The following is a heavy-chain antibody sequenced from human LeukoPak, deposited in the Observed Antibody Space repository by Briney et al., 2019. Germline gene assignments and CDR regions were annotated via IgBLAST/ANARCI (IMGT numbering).Heavy chain of an antibody. Sequence: GRSLRLSCSASGFTFANYVMSWFRQAPGKGLEWVGFIRSNAYGGTTEYAASVNGRFTISRDDSKSTAYLQMNSMETEDTAVYYFTRDLRPPGKSNYNPYFFDYWGKGTLVTVSS. CDR2: IRSNAYGGTT. D-gene: IGHD4-11*01. CDR1: GFTFANYV. J-gene: IGHJ4*02. CDR3: TRDLRPPGKSNYNPYFFDY. V-gene: IGHV3-49*03.